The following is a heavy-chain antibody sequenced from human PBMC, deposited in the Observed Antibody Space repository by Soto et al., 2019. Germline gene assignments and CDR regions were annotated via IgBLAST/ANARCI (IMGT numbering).Heavy chain of an antibody. CDR3: ARDKDRQQLGGNYYYIMDV. CDR1: GGTFRTSA. D-gene: IGHD3-3*02. J-gene: IGHJ6*01. CDR2: IMPVFPTP. V-gene: IGHV1-69*12. Sequence: QVQLVQSGAEVKKPGSSVKVSCKTSGGTFRTSAISWVRQAPGQGFEWMGGIMPVFPTPDYAQKFQGRVTITADESTSTAYMELSSLRSEDTAVYYCARDKDRQQLGGNYYYIMDVWGQGTTVTVSS.